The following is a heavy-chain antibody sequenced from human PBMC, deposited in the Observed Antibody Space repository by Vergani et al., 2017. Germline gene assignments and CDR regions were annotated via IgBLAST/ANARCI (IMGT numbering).Heavy chain of an antibody. CDR1: GGSISSYY. Sequence: QVQLQESGPGLVKPSETLSLTCTVSGGSISSYYWRWIRQPPGKGLEWIGYIYYSGSTNYNPSLKSRVTISVDTSKNQFSLKLSSVTAADTAVYYCARDRSPDYDFWSGYYPYWYFDLWGRGTLVTVSS. D-gene: IGHD3-3*01. CDR2: IYYSGST. V-gene: IGHV4-59*01. CDR3: ARDRSPDYDFWSGYYPYWYFDL. J-gene: IGHJ2*01.